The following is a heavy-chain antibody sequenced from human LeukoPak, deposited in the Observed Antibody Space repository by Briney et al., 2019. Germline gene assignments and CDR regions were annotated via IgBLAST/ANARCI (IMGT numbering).Heavy chain of an antibody. D-gene: IGHD1-26*01. J-gene: IGHJ4*02. V-gene: IGHV4-59*08. CDR1: GGSISSYY. Sequence: SETLSLTCTVSGGSISSYYWSWIRQPPGKGLEWIGYIYYSGSTNYNPSLKSRVTISVDTSKDQFSLKLSSVTAADTAVYYCARRSPDGSYYYFDYWGQGTLVTVSS. CDR2: IYYSGST. CDR3: ARRSPDGSYYYFDY.